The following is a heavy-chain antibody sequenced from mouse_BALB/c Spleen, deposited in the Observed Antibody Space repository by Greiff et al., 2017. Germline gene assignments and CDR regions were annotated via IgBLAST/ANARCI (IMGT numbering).Heavy chain of an antibody. J-gene: IGHJ3*01. CDR2: ILPGSGST. V-gene: IGHV1-9*01. D-gene: IGHD2-4*01. CDR1: GYTFSSYW. CDR3: ARWGGLRRGFAY. Sequence: QVQLKQSGAELMKPGASVKISCKATGYTFSSYWIEWVKQRPGHGLEWIGEILPGSGSTNYNEKFKGKATFTADTSSNTAYMQLSSLTSEDSAVYYCARWGGLRRGFAYWGQGTLVTVSA.